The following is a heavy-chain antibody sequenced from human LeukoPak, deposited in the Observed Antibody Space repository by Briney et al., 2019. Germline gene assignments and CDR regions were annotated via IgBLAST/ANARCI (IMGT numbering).Heavy chain of an antibody. CDR3: ARGGRPDY. V-gene: IGHV3-7*01. CDR1: AFIFSGHW. Sequence: GGSLRLSCEGSAFIFSGHWMSWVRQAPGKGLECVANIKEDGREKYYVDSVKGRFTISRDNAKSSLYLQMSSLRAEDTAVYYCARGGRPDYWGQGTLVTVSS. D-gene: IGHD3-10*01. CDR2: IKEDGREK. J-gene: IGHJ4*02.